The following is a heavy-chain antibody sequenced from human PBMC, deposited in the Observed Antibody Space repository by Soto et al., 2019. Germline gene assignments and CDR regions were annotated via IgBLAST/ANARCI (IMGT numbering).Heavy chain of an antibody. CDR2: TYYRSKWYN. J-gene: IGHJ6*03. D-gene: IGHD2-2*02. Sequence: SQTLSLTCAISGDSVSSNSAAWNWSRQSPSRGLEWLGRTYYRSKWYNDYAVSVKSRITINPDPSKNQFSLQLTSVTTEDTAVYYCARGYKVEGPQHYYYMDVWGKGTTVTVSS. CDR1: GDSVSSNSAA. V-gene: IGHV6-1*01. CDR3: ARGYKVEGPQHYYYMDV.